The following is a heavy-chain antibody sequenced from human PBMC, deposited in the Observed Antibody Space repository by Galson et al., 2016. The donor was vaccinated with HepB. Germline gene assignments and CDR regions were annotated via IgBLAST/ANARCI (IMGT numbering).Heavy chain of an antibody. D-gene: IGHD3-22*01. CDR3: WREVATFYYDSSGYIDY. CDR1: GFTVSTNF. J-gene: IGHJ4*02. CDR2: IYKSEAT. Sequence: SLRLSCAVSGFTVSTNFMSWVRQAPGKGLEWVSIIYKSEATYYANSVKGRFTISRDNSKNTVYRQMSSLRADDTAVYYCWREVATFYYDSSGYIDYWGRGTLVTVSS. V-gene: IGHV3-53*01.